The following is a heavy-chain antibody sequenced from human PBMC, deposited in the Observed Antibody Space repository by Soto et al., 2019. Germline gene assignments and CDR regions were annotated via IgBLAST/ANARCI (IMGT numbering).Heavy chain of an antibody. CDR1: GDSIISSDFY. CDR2: IFYLGSS. D-gene: IGHD3-3*02. Sequence: SETLSLTCTVSGDSIISSDFYWGWVRQAPGKGLEWVGSIFYLGSSYYNPSLESRVTMSVDTSKNQFSLRLRSVTAADTALYFCARHSLALRKNNWFDPWGQGIMVTVSS. J-gene: IGHJ5*02. V-gene: IGHV4-39*01. CDR3: ARHSLALRKNNWFDP.